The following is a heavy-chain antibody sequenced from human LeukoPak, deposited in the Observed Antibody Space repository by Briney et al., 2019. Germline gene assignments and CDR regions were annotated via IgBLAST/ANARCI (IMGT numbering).Heavy chain of an antibody. CDR3: ARGRYSSGWYGGYFQH. CDR1: GGSFRGYF. J-gene: IGHJ1*01. CDR2: VNHSGDT. Sequence: SETLSLTCAVDGGSFRGYFWTWIRQPPGKGLEWNGAVNHSGDTDHHPSLKSRVTMSIDMSKNQFSLNLTSVTAAGTAVYYCARGRYSSGWYGGYFQHWGQGALVIVSS. D-gene: IGHD6-19*01. V-gene: IGHV4-34*01.